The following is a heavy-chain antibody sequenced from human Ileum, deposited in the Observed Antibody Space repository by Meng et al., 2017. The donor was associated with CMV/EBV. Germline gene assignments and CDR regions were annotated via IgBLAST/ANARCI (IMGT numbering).Heavy chain of an antibody. J-gene: IGHJ4*02. CDR2: ISAKHVNT. V-gene: IGHV1-18*01. CDR3: ARGQPIHY. D-gene: IGHD5-18*01. Sequence: ASVKVSCKASGYTFINYCVTWVRQAPGQGLEWMGWISAKHVNTDYARKFQGRVTMTTDKSASTAHMELTSQTSDDTAVYYCARGQPIHYWGQGTLVTVSS. CDR1: GYTFINYC.